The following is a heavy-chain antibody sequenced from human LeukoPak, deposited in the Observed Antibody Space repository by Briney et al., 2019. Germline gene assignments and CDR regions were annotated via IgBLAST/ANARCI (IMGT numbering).Heavy chain of an antibody. J-gene: IGHJ4*02. CDR1: GYGFSSYW. D-gene: IGHD4-23*01. CDR3: ARHTTVGGSLRFDY. CDR2: ICPGDSDT. V-gene: IGHV5-51*01. Sequence: GESLKISCKGSGYGFSSYWIGWVRQMPGKGLEYMGIICPGDSDTRYSQSFQGQVTISADKSITTAYLQWSSLKASDTAMHYCARHTTVGGSLRFDYWGQGTLVTVSS.